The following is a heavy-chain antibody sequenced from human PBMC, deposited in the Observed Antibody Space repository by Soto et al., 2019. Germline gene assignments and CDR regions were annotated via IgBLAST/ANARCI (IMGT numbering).Heavy chain of an antibody. CDR2: INHSVST. D-gene: IGHD6-25*01. J-gene: IGHJ4*01. V-gene: IGHV4-34*01. CDR3: ARASTASGPN. Sequence: QVQLQQWGAGLLKPSETLSLTCAAYDGSFSGYYWSWIRHPPGKGLEWIGEINHSVSTNYNPSLMSRVTISLETSKNQFSLKLSSVTAADTAVYYCARASTASGPNWGHGTLVTVSS. CDR1: DGSFSGYY.